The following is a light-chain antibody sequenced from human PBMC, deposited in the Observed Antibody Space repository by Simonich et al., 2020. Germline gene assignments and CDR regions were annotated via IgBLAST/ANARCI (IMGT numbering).Light chain of an antibody. CDR1: QSLLHSDGKTY. CDR3: MQGIHLPIT. J-gene: IGKJ5*01. V-gene: IGKV2-29*02. CDR2: EVS. Sequence: DIVMTQTPLSLSVTPGQPASISCKSSQSLLHSDGKTYVYWYLQKPGQSPQLLIYEVSSRCSGVPDRFSGSGSGTDFTLKISRVEAEDVGVYYCMQGIHLPITFGQGTRLEIK.